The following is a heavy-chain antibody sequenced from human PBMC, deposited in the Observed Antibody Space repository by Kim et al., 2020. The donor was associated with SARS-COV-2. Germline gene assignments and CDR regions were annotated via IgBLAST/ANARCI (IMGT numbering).Heavy chain of an antibody. CDR1: GFTFSSYS. CDR3: AREFYGSGSLRGNFDY. CDR2: ISSSSSTI. Sequence: GGSLRLSCAASGFTFSSYSMNWVRQAPGKGLEWVSYISSSSSTIYYADSVKGRFTISRDNAKNSLYLQMNSLRDEDTAVYYCAREFYGSGSLRGNFDYWGQGTLVTVSS. J-gene: IGHJ4*02. V-gene: IGHV3-48*02. D-gene: IGHD3-10*01.